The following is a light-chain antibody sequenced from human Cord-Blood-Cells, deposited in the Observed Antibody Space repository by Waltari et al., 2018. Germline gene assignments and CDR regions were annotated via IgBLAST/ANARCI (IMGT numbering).Light chain of an antibody. CDR2: QDS. J-gene: IGLJ1*01. CDR3: QAWDSSTYV. V-gene: IGLV3-1*01. Sequence: SYDLTQPPSVSVSPAQTASITCSGDKLGDKYACWYQQKPGQSPVLVIYQDSKRPSGIPERFSGSNSGNTATLTISGTQAMDEADYYCQAWDSSTYVFGTGTKVTVL. CDR1: KLGDKY.